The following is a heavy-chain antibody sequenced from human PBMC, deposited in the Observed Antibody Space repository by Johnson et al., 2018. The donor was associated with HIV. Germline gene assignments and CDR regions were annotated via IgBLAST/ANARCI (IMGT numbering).Heavy chain of an antibody. V-gene: IGHV3-30*04. CDR2: ISYDGSNE. CDR3: VRGREGVDNSGGSLDV. D-gene: IGHD1-1*01. CDR1: GFTFSSYA. Sequence: QVQLVESGGGVVQPGRSLRLSCAASGFTFSSYAMHWVRQAPGKGLEWVAVISYDGSNEYYADSVKGRFTISRDNSKNTLFLQMNSLRPDDTAVFYCVRGREGVDNSGGSLDVWGQGTMVTVSS. J-gene: IGHJ3*01.